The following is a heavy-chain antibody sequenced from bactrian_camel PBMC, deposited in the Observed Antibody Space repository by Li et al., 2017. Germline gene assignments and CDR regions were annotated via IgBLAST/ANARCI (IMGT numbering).Heavy chain of an antibody. D-gene: IGHD2*01. J-gene: IGHJ4*01. CDR1: GFRFADYA. V-gene: IGHV3S53*01. Sequence: HVQLVESGGGSAETGGSLRVSCRASGFRFADYALGWYRQAPGNECELLPTIDLDSYTYVADSVKGRFTASKDNAKNSAYLQMNNLKLEDTATYYCAADFGPYCSGSYLARRANFEGQWTQVTVS. CDR2: IDLDSYT.